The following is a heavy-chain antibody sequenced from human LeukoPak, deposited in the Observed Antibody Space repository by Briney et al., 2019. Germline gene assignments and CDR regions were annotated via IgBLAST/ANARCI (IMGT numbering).Heavy chain of an antibody. Sequence: SETLSLTCTVSGYSISSGYYWGWIRQPPGKGLEWIGSIYHSGSTYYNPSLKSRVTISVDTSKNQFSLKLSSVTAADTAVYYCSRVGYCSSTSCYLYYYYYYMDVWGKGTTVTVSS. CDR3: SRVGYCSSTSCYLYYYYYYMDV. J-gene: IGHJ6*03. V-gene: IGHV4-38-2*02. CDR2: IYHSGST. CDR1: GYSISSGYY. D-gene: IGHD2-2*01.